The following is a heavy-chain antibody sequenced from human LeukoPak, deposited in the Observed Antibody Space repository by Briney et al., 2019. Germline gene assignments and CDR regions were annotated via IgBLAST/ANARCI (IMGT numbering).Heavy chain of an antibody. V-gene: IGHV4-38-2*02. J-gene: IGHJ5*02. Sequence: SETLSLTCTVSRYSINNDYYWGWIRQPPGKGLEWIGSIYHRGSTYYNPSLKSRVTISVDTSKNQFSLKLNSVTAADTAVYYCARASLVRGVIIMGFNWFDPWGQGTLVTVSS. CDR1: RYSINNDYY. CDR3: ARASLVRGVIIMGFNWFDP. D-gene: IGHD3-10*01. CDR2: IYHRGST.